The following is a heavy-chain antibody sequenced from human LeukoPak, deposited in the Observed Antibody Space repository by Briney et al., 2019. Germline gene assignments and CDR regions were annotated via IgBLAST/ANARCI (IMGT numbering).Heavy chain of an antibody. J-gene: IGHJ5*01. Sequence: GGSLRLSCAASGFTFSSYAMSWVRQAPGKGLERVSTMSGSGGSTYYADSVKGRFTISRDNAKKSVYLQMNSLRAEDTAVYYCARGALDAATPFDSWGQGTLVTVSS. D-gene: IGHD2-15*01. CDR1: GFTFSSYA. CDR3: ARGALDAATPFDS. CDR2: MSGSGGST. V-gene: IGHV3-23*01.